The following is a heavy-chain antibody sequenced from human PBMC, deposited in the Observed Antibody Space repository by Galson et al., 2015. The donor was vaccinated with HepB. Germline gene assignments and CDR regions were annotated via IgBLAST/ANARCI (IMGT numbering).Heavy chain of an antibody. CDR2: IYWDDDE. CDR3: AHNFFTFIAGDYLDY. V-gene: IGHV2-5*02. CDR1: GFSLSTSGVG. D-gene: IGHD6-13*01. Sequence: PALVKPTQTLTLTCTFSGFSLSTSGVGVCWIRQPPGKALEWLALIYWDDDERYSPSLKNRLTISKDTSKDQVVLTMTNMDPMDTATYYCAHNFFTFIAGDYLDYWGQGILVTVSS. J-gene: IGHJ4*02.